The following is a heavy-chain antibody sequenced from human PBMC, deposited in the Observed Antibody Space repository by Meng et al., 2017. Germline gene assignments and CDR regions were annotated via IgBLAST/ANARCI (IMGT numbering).Heavy chain of an antibody. V-gene: IGHV7-4-1*02. CDR1: GYTLPSYA. D-gene: IGHD2-2*01. J-gene: IGHJ4*02. CDR2: IDTKTGNP. Sequence: QVDLVQSGSELRKPGAYVKVSCKASGYTLPSYAINWLRQAPGQGLQWMGWIDTKTGNPTYVPGFTGRLVFSLDTSVSTAYLQISGLKADDTAVYYCTRDGYSDCSRTSCFDSWGQGTLLTVSS. CDR3: TRDGYSDCSRTSCFDS.